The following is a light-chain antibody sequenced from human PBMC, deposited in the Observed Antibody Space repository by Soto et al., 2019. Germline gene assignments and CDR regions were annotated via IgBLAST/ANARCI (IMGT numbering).Light chain of an antibody. J-gene: IGKJ1*01. CDR3: HHYGSSFWT. CDR1: QSVSSN. CDR2: GAS. V-gene: IGKV3-20*01. Sequence: EIVLSQSPGTLCMSPGERATLSCRASQSVSSNLAWYQQKPGQAPRLLIYGASRRPTAIPDRFSGSGSGTDFTLTISRLEPEDFAVYYCHHYGSSFWTFGQGTKVDIK.